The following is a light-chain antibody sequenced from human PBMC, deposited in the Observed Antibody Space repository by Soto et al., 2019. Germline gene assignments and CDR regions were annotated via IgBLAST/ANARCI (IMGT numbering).Light chain of an antibody. J-gene: IGLJ2*01. V-gene: IGLV2-14*03. CDR2: DLS. CDR3: SSYRTSSVI. CDR1: SSDVGGYNY. Sequence: QSALTQPASVSGSPGQSITISCTGTSSDVGGYNYVSWYQHHPGKAPKRMIYDLSKRTSGVSNRFSGSKSGNTAFLTISGPQAEDEADYYCSSYRTSSVIFGAGTKLPVL.